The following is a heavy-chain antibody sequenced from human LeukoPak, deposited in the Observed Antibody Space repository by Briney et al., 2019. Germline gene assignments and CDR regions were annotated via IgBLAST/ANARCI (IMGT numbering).Heavy chain of an antibody. CDR3: ARVKTSGWLDAFDI. Sequence: GGSLRLSCAASGFTSSTYGMHWVRQAPGXGLEWVALIWYDGSHKYYADSVKGRFTISRDNSKNTLYLQMNSLRAEDTAVYYCARVKTSGWLDAFDIWGQGTMVTVSS. CDR1: GFTSSTYG. V-gene: IGHV3-33*01. D-gene: IGHD6-19*01. J-gene: IGHJ3*02. CDR2: IWYDGSHK.